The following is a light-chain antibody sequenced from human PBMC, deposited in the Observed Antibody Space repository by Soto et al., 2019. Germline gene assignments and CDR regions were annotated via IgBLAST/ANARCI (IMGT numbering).Light chain of an antibody. CDR2: GAS. CDR1: QSVGSSF. V-gene: IGKV3-20*01. Sequence: DIVLTQSPGTLSLSPGERATLSCRASQSVGSSFLAWYQQKPGQAPRLLIHGASTRATGVPDRFSGSGSGTDFTLTISRLEPEDFAVYYCQQYGSSSGTFGQGTKVEIK. J-gene: IGKJ1*01. CDR3: QQYGSSSGT.